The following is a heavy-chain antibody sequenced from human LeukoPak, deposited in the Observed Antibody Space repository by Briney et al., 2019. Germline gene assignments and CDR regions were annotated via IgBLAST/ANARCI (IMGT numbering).Heavy chain of an antibody. V-gene: IGHV3-48*03. J-gene: IGHJ4*02. D-gene: IGHD6-19*01. CDR2: ISSSGSTI. CDR1: GFTFSSYE. CDR3: ARADSSGWGSRDY. Sequence: GGSLRLSCTAYGFTFSSYEMNWVRQAPGKGLEWVSYISSSGSTIYYADSVKGRFTISRDNAKNSLYLQMNSLRAEDTAVYYCARADSSGWGSRDYWGQGTLVTVSS.